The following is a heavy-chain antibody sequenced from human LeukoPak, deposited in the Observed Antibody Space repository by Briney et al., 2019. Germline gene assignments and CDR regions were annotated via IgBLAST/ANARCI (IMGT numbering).Heavy chain of an antibody. J-gene: IGHJ4*02. Sequence: SETLSLTCTVTGGSISSSSYYWGWIRQPPGKGLEWIGSIYYSGSTYYNPSLKSRVTISVDTSKNQFSLKLSSVTAADTAVYYCARGAQGGSYYYWGQGTLVTVSS. CDR3: ARGAQGGSYYY. D-gene: IGHD1-26*01. CDR1: GGSISSSSYY. V-gene: IGHV4-39*07. CDR2: IYYSGST.